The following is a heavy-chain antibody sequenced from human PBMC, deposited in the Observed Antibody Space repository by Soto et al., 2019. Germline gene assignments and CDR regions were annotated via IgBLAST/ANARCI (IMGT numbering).Heavy chain of an antibody. J-gene: IGHJ4*02. Sequence: SETLSLTCTVSGGSISSYYWSWIRQPPGKGLEWIGYIYYSGSTNYNPSLKSRVTISVDTSKNQFSLKLSSVTAADTAVYYCARGKGALRYFDWLPKFDYWGQGTLVTVSS. CDR1: GGSISSYY. CDR3: ARGKGALRYFDWLPKFDY. V-gene: IGHV4-59*01. CDR2: IYYSGST. D-gene: IGHD3-9*01.